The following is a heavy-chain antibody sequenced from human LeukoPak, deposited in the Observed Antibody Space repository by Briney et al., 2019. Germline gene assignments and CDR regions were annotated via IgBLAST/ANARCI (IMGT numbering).Heavy chain of an antibody. D-gene: IGHD3-3*01. V-gene: IGHV1-2*02. CDR3: ARVSDFWSGYEYLGY. CDR2: INPNSGGT. J-gene: IGHJ4*02. Sequence: GASVKVSCKASGYTFTGYYMHWVRQAPGQGLEWMGWINPNSGGTNYAQKFQGRVTMTRDTSISTAYMELSRLRSDDTAVYCCARVSDFWSGYEYLGYWGQGTLVTVSS. CDR1: GYTFTGYY.